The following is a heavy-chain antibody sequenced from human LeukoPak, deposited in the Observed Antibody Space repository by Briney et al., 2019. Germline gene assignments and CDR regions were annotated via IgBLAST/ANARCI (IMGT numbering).Heavy chain of an antibody. CDR2: ITSRSTT. CDR3: AKDGNWARFED. Sequence: GGTLRLSCAASGFIFSHYGMNWVRQAPGKGLEWVSGITSRSTTYYADSVKGRFTISRDNSKNMVWLQINSPTAEDTAAYYCAKDGNWARFEDWGQGTLVTVSS. CDR1: GFIFSHYG. J-gene: IGHJ4*02. V-gene: IGHV3-23*01. D-gene: IGHD7-27*01.